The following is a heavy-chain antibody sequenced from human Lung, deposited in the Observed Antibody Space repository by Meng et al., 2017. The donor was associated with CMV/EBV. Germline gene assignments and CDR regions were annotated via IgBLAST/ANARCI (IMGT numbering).Heavy chain of an antibody. J-gene: IGHJ5*02. V-gene: IGHV4-59*11. Sequence: GSXRLXFIVPGGSISTHYWSWIRQPPGKGLEWIGYVFYNGNANYNPSLTSRVTISVETSKNQFSLKLNSVTAADTAVYYCARSRAAWDWFDPGGQGTLVTVDS. D-gene: IGHD6-13*01. CDR1: GGSISTHY. CDR3: ARSRAAWDWFDP. CDR2: VFYNGNA.